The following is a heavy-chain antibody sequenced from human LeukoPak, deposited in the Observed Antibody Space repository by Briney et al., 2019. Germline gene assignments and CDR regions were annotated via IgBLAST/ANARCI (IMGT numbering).Heavy chain of an antibody. CDR3: AGGNTWPGLSY. V-gene: IGHV3-53*01. J-gene: IGHJ4*02. D-gene: IGHD6-25*01. CDR2: IYTAGST. CDR1: GFTVSGNY. Sequence: QAGGSLRLSCAASGFTVSGNYMSWVRQAPGKGLEWVSVIYTAGSTYNADSMKGRFTISRDKSKNTLYLQMNTLRAEDTAVYFCAGGNTWPGLSYWGQGTLLTVSS.